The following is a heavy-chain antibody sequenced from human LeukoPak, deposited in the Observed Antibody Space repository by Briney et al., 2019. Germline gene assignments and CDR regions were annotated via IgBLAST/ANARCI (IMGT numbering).Heavy chain of an antibody. Sequence: GRSLRLSCAASGFTFSSYGMHWVREAPGKGLEWVAVIWYDGSNKYYADSVKGRFTISRDNSKNTLYLQMNSLRAEDTAVYYCASRATITTDRFWFDPWGQGTLVTVSS. CDR3: ASRATITTDRFWFDP. J-gene: IGHJ5*02. V-gene: IGHV3-33*01. CDR2: IWYDGSNK. CDR1: GFTFSSYG. D-gene: IGHD4-11*01.